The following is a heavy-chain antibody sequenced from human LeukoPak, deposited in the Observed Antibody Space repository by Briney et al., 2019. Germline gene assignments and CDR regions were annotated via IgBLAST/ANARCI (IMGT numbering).Heavy chain of an antibody. D-gene: IGHD2-21*01. Sequence: ASVKVSCKASGYTFTSYGISWVRQAPGQGLEWMGWISAYNGNTNYAQKLQGRVTMTTDTSTSTAYMELRSLRSDDTAVYYCASLNCGGDCYKYGAFDIWGQGTMVTVS. CDR1: GYTFTSYG. CDR3: ASLNCGGDCYKYGAFDI. J-gene: IGHJ3*02. V-gene: IGHV1-18*01. CDR2: ISAYNGNT.